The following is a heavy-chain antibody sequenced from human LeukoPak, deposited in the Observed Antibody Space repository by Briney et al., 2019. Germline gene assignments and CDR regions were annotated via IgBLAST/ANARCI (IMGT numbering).Heavy chain of an antibody. V-gene: IGHV3-30*04. CDR3: AREKSLCFDY. CDR2: ISYDGSNK. CDR1: GFTFSSYA. Sequence: GGSLRLSCAASGFTFSSYAMHWVRQAPGKGLEWVAVISYDGSNKYYADAVKGRFSISRDNSKNTLYLQMNSLRAEDTAVYYCAREKSLCFDYWGQGTLVTVSS. J-gene: IGHJ4*02.